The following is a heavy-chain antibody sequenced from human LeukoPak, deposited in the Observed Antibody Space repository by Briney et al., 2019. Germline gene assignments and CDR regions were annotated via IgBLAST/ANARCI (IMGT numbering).Heavy chain of an antibody. Sequence: SVKVSCKASGYTFTSYGISWVRQAPGQGLEWMGGIIPIFGTANYAQKFQGRVTITADESTSTAYMELSSLRSEDTAVYYCARVRTTVTTFLAKNWFDPWGQGTLVTVSS. J-gene: IGHJ5*02. D-gene: IGHD4-17*01. CDR3: ARVRTTVTTFLAKNWFDP. CDR1: GYTFTSYG. V-gene: IGHV1-69*13. CDR2: IIPIFGTA.